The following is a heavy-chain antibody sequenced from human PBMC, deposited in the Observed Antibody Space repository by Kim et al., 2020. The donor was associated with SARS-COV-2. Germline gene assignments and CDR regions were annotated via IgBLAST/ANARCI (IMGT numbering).Heavy chain of an antibody. CDR2: ISAYNGNT. D-gene: IGHD3-9*01. J-gene: IGHJ6*02. Sequence: ASVKVSCKASGYTFTSYGISWVRQAPGQGLEWMGWISAYNGNTNYAQKLQGRVTMTTDTSTSTAYMELRSLRSDDTAVYYCASSPLRYFDWLLRGNYGMDVWGQGTTVTVSS. V-gene: IGHV1-18*01. CDR1: GYTFTSYG. CDR3: ASSPLRYFDWLLRGNYGMDV.